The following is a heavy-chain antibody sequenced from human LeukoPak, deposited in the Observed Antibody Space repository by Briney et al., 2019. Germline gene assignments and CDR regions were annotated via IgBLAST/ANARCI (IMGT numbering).Heavy chain of an antibody. D-gene: IGHD2-21*02. CDR1: GYTFIGQY. CDR2: INPSSGGT. V-gene: IGHV1-2*02. Sequence: ASVKVSCKASGYTFIGQYLHWVRQAPGQGLEWMGWINPSSGGTNYAQKFQGRVSMTSDTSISTAYMELSRLRSDDTAVYYCARGDLLKSRHNWFDPWGQGTLVSVSS. J-gene: IGHJ5*01. CDR3: ARGDLLKSRHNWFDP.